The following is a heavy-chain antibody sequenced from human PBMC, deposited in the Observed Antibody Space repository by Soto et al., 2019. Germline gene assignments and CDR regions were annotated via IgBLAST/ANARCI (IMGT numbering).Heavy chain of an antibody. Sequence: GGSLRLSCAVSGVTLSNVWMNWVRQAPGKGPEWVGRIKSETDGGTVDYAAPVKDRFVISRDDSENTLYLQMNSLKTEDTAVKYCSHGYYQYFETWGQGTLVTVSS. CDR3: SHGYYQYFET. CDR2: IKSETDGGTV. J-gene: IGHJ1*01. V-gene: IGHV3-15*07. CDR1: GVTLSNVW. D-gene: IGHD5-18*01.